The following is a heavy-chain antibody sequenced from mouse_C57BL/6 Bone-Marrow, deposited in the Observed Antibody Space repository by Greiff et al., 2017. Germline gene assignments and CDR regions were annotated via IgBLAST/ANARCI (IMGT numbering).Heavy chain of an antibody. V-gene: IGHV5-6*01. Sequence: DVQLQESGGDLVKPGGSLKLSCAASGFTFSSYGMSWVRQTPDKRLEWVATISSGGSYTYYPDSVKGRFTISRDNAKNTLYLQMSSLKSEDTAMYYCARTTTVVDYAMDYWGQGTSVTVSS. CDR3: ARTTTVVDYAMDY. J-gene: IGHJ4*01. CDR2: ISSGGSYT. D-gene: IGHD1-1*01. CDR1: GFTFSSYG.